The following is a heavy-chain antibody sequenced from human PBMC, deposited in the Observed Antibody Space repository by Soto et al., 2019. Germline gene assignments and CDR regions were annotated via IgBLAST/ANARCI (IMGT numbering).Heavy chain of an antibody. Sequence: PGGSLRLSCAASGFTFSSYAMSWVRQAPGKGLEWVSAISGSGGSTYYADSVKGRFTISRDNSKNTLYLQMNSLRAEDTAVYYCAKVAGYCSGGSCYGFDYYYYGMDVWGQGTTVTVSS. D-gene: IGHD2-15*01. J-gene: IGHJ6*02. CDR3: AKVAGYCSGGSCYGFDYYYYGMDV. CDR1: GFTFSSYA. CDR2: ISGSGGST. V-gene: IGHV3-23*01.